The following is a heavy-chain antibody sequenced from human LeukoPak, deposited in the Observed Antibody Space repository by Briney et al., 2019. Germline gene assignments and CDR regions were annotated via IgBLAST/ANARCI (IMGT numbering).Heavy chain of an antibody. CDR3: ARDPWGPTVTKEYYFDY. Sequence: GASVKVSRKASGYTFTSYYMHWVRQAPGQGLEWMGIINPSGGSTSYAQKFQGRVTMTRDTSTSTVYMELSSLRSEDTAVYYCARDPWGPTVTKEYYFDYWGQGTLVTVSS. J-gene: IGHJ4*02. D-gene: IGHD4-17*01. V-gene: IGHV1-46*01. CDR2: INPSGGST. CDR1: GYTFTSYY.